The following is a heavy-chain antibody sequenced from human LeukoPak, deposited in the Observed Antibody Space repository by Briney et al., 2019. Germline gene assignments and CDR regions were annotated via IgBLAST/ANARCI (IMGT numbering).Heavy chain of an antibody. V-gene: IGHV3-20*01. CDR3: AREPKGYYDSSGHRGWFDP. CDR1: GFTFDDYG. D-gene: IGHD3-22*01. Sequence: PGGSLRLSCAASGFTFDDYGMSWVRQAPGKGLEWVSGINWNGGSTGYADSVKGRFTISRDNAKNSLYLQMNSLRAEDTALYHCAREPKGYYDSSGHRGWFDPWGQGTLVTVSS. CDR2: INWNGGST. J-gene: IGHJ5*02.